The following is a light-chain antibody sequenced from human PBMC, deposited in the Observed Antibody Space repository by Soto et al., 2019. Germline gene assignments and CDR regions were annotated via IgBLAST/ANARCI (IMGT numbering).Light chain of an antibody. CDR1: QGISSY. V-gene: IGKV1-9*01. CDR2: AAS. J-gene: IGKJ4*01. CDR3: QQLDGFPLT. Sequence: DIQLTQSPPFLSASVGDRVTITCRASQGISSYLAWYQQKPGKAPKLLIYAASSLQSGVPSRFSGSGSGTEFALTISSLQPEDSAAYYYQQLDGFPLTFGGGTTVEI.